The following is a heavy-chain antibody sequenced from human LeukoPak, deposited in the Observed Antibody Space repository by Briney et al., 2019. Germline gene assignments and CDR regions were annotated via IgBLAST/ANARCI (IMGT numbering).Heavy chain of an antibody. V-gene: IGHV4-59*01. J-gene: IGHJ4*02. CDR3: ARVSPYSGSYPFDY. D-gene: IGHD1-26*01. CDR2: IYYTGST. CDR1: GGSISGYY. Sequence: SSETLSLTCTVSGGSISGYYWTWIRQPPGKGLEWIGQIYYTGSTNYNPSLKSRLTMSVATSKNQFSLKLSSVTAADTAVYYCARVSPYSGSYPFDYWGQGTLVTVSS.